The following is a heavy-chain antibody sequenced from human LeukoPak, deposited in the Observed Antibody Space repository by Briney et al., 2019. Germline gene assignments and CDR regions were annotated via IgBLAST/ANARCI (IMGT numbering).Heavy chain of an antibody. Sequence: ASVKVSCKASGYTFTSYYMHWVRQAPGQGLEWMGIINPSGGSTSYAQKFQGRVTMTRDTSTSTAYMELSSLRSEDTAVYYCANGRIGDDAFDIWGQGTMVTVSS. CDR1: GYTFTSYY. CDR3: ANGRIGDDAFDI. V-gene: IGHV1-46*01. D-gene: IGHD2-15*01. J-gene: IGHJ3*02. CDR2: INPSGGST.